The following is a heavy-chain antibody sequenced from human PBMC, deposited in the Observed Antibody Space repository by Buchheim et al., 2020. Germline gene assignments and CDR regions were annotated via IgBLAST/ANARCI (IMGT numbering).Heavy chain of an antibody. V-gene: IGHV3-11*06. CDR2: ISSSSSYT. CDR1: GFTFSDYY. Sequence: QVQLVESGGGLVKPGGSLRLSCAASGFTFSDYYMSWIRQAPGKGLEWVSYISSSSSYTNYADSVKGRFTISRDNAKNSLYLQMNSLRAEDTAVYYCARGYCSTTSCYTREESMDVWGKGTT. D-gene: IGHD2-2*02. J-gene: IGHJ6*03. CDR3: ARGYCSTTSCYTREESMDV.